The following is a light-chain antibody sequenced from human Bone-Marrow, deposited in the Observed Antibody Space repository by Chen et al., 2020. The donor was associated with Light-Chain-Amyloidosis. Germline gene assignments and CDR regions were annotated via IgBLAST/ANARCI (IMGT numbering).Light chain of an antibody. CDR3: SSFTSSSSYV. V-gene: IGLV2-14*01. CDR2: AVS. J-gene: IGLJ1*01. CDR1: SGDVGTYNY. Sequence: QSPRPQPPSVSGSPGQPITIPCTGTSGDVGTYNYVSWYQQHPGKAPKVMIYAVSNRPSGVSNRFSGSKSGNTASLTISGLQAEDEADYYCSSFTSSSSYVFGPGTKVTVL.